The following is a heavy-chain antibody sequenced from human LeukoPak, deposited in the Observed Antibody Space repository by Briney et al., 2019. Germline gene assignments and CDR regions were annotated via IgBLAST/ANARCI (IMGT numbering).Heavy chain of an antibody. D-gene: IGHD2-2*01. V-gene: IGHV3-23*01. CDR1: GFTFSSYA. CDR3: AKAGIVVVPAGILDY. CDR2: ISGSGGST. J-gene: IGHJ4*02. Sequence: PGGSLRLSCAASGFTFSSYAMSWVRQAPGKGLEWVSAISGSGGSTYYADSVKGRFTISRDNSKNTLYLQMNSLRAEETAVYYCAKAGIVVVPAGILDYWGQGTLVTVSS.